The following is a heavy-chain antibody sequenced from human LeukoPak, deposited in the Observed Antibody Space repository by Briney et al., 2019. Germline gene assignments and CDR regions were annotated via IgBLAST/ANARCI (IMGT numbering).Heavy chain of an antibody. J-gene: IGHJ4*01. CDR1: GGSISSYY. Sequence: SETLSLTCPVSGGSISSYYWSWIRQPPGKGLEWIGYIYYSGSTNYNPSLKSRVTISVDTSKNQFSLKLSSVTAADTAVYYCASVGVGDYGLDYWGQGTLVTVSS. CDR3: ASVGVGDYGLDY. V-gene: IGHV4-59*01. CDR2: IYYSGST. D-gene: IGHD4-17*01.